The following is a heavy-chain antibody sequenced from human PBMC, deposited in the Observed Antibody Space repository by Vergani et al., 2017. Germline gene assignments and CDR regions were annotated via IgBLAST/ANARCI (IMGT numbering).Heavy chain of an antibody. CDR2: IHTSGST. J-gene: IGHJ4*02. D-gene: IGHD2-15*01. Sequence: QVQLQESGPGLVKPSQTLDLTCTVSGGSINSHNYYWSWIRQPAGKGLEWIGRIHTSGSTNYNPSLNSRVTMSEDTSKNQFSRNLTTVTAADTAVYFCARGSXLGGSCYKPLFDYRGQGILVTVSS. CDR1: GGSINSHNYY. CDR3: ARGSXLGGSCYKPLFDY. V-gene: IGHV4-61*02.